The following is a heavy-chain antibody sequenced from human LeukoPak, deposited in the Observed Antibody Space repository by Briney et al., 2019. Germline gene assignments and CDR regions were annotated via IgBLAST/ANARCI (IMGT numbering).Heavy chain of an antibody. J-gene: IGHJ4*02. CDR2: IKYDGDEE. CDR3: RSGGAAPGAFDN. D-gene: IGHD4/OR15-4a*01. V-gene: IGHV3-7*01. Sequence: LXXSXXXSGFXFRDYWMSWMRQAPGKGLEWVANIKYDGDEEYYVDSVKGRFIISRDNAKNSLYLQLNSLRVEDTAVYYCRSGGAAPGAFDNWGQGTLVTVSP. CDR1: GFXFRDYW.